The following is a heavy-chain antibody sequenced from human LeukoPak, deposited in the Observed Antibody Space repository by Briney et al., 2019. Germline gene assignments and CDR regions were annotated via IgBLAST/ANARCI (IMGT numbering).Heavy chain of an antibody. CDR3: ARVRDTAMGAYYYMDV. D-gene: IGHD5-18*01. J-gene: IGHJ6*03. CDR1: GGIFSSYA. Sequence: ASVKVSCKASGGIFSSYAISWVRQAPGQGLEWMGGFIPIFGTANYAQKFQGRVTITTDESTSTAYMELSSLRSEDTAVYYCARVRDTAMGAYYYMDVWGKGTTVTVSS. CDR2: FIPIFGTA. V-gene: IGHV1-69*05.